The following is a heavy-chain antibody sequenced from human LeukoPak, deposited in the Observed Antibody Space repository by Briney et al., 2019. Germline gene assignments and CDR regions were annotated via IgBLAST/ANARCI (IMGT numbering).Heavy chain of an antibody. CDR3: ARSVATTYAGYYYYYMDV. CDR2: IYTSGST. Sequence: SETLSLTCTVSGGSISSYYWSWIRQPAGKGLEWIGRIYTSGSTNYNPSLKSRVTMSVDTSKNQLSLKLSSVTAADTAVYYCARSVATTYAGYYYYYMDVWGKGTTVTVSS. CDR1: GGSISSYY. D-gene: IGHD5-12*01. J-gene: IGHJ6*03. V-gene: IGHV4-4*07.